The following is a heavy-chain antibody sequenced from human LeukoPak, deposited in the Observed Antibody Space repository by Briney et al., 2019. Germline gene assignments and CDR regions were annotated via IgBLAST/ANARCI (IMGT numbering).Heavy chain of an antibody. CDR3: ARENSYYDGSGYYYGSGYFDY. CDR2: IYYSGST. Sequence: SETLSLTCTVSGGSISSSSYYWGWIRQPPGKGLEWIGSIYYSGSTNYNPSLQSRVTISVDTSKNHFSLRLSSVTAADTAVYYCARENSYYDGSGYYYGSGYFDYWGQGTLVTVSS. J-gene: IGHJ4*02. V-gene: IGHV4-39*07. D-gene: IGHD3-22*01. CDR1: GGSISSSSYY.